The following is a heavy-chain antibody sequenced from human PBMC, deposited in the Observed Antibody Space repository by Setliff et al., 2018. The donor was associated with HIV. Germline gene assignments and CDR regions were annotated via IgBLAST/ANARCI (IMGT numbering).Heavy chain of an antibody. V-gene: IGHV1-69*13. CDR3: AGDAGYSGSAWNY. Sequence: ASVKVSCKSSGDTFTGYTITWVRQAPGQGLEWMGGIIPSLGTANYAQRFKGRVTFTADASTSTVYMELSSLRSEDTAMYYCAGDAGYSGSAWNYWGQGTLVTVSS. J-gene: IGHJ4*02. CDR1: GDTFTGYT. D-gene: IGHD5-12*01. CDR2: IIPSLGTA.